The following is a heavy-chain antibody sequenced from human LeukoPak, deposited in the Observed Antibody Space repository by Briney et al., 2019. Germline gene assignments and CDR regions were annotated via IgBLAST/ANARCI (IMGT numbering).Heavy chain of an antibody. CDR2: ISYDGSNK. V-gene: IGHV3-30-3*01. J-gene: IGHJ4*02. CDR3: ARDRGGPRVAVAGTLDY. D-gene: IGHD6-19*01. Sequence: GGSLRLSCAASGFTFSSYAMHWVRQAPGKGLEWMAVISYDGSNKYYADSVKGRFTISRDNSKNTLYLQMNSLRAEDTAVYYCARDRGGPRVAVAGTLDYWGQGTLVTVSS. CDR1: GFTFSSYA.